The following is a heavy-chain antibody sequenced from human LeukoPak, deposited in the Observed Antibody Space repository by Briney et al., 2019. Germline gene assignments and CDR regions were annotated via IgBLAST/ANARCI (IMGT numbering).Heavy chain of an antibody. CDR2: IIPIFGTA. V-gene: IGHV1-69*05. CDR3: ARDRQTYGDYDP. Sequence: ASVKVSCKASGGTFSSYAISWVRQAPGQGLEWMGRIIPIFGTANYAQKFQGRATITTDESTSTAYMELSSLRSEDTAVYYCARDRQTYGDYDPWGQGTLVTVSS. CDR1: GGTFSSYA. D-gene: IGHD4-17*01. J-gene: IGHJ5*02.